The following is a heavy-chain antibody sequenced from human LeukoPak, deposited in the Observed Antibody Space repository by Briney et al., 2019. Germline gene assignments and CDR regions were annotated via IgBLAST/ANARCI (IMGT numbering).Heavy chain of an antibody. D-gene: IGHD3-10*01. CDR2: IYHSGST. J-gene: IGHJ5*02. CDR1: GYSISSGYY. Sequence: PSETLSLTCTVSGYSISSGYYWGWIRQPPGKGLEGIGSIYHSGSTYYNPSLKSRVTISVDTSKNQFSLKLSSVTAADTAVYYCARGGITMVRGVILNWFDPWGQGTLVTVSS. V-gene: IGHV4-38-2*02. CDR3: ARGGITMVRGVILNWFDP.